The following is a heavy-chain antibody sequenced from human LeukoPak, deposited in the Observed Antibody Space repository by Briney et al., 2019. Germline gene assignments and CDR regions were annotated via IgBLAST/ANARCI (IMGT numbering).Heavy chain of an antibody. V-gene: IGHV3-66*01. CDR1: GGSISTSNYY. CDR2: IYTGGTT. Sequence: ETLSLTCTVSGGSISTSNYYWGWIRQAPGKGLEWVSVIYTGGTTHYADSVKGRFTISRDNAKNTLYLQMNSLRAEDTAVYYCARRKVVSAYYYGMDVWGQGTTVIVSS. CDR3: ARRKVVSAYYYGMDV. D-gene: IGHD2-2*01. J-gene: IGHJ6*02.